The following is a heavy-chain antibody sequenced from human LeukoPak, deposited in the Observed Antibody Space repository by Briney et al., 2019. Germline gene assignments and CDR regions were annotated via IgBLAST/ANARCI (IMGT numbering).Heavy chain of an antibody. J-gene: IGHJ4*02. V-gene: IGHV4-34*01. CDR2: INHSGST. Sequence: PSETLSLTCAVYGGSFSGYYWSWIRQPPGKGLEWIGEINHSGSTNYNPSLKSRVIISVDTSKNQFSLKLSSVTAADTAVYYCARLKGPPKGSGSYYNRGYYFDYWGQGTLVTVSS. D-gene: IGHD3-10*01. CDR3: ARLKGPPKGSGSYYNRGYYFDY. CDR1: GGSFSGYY.